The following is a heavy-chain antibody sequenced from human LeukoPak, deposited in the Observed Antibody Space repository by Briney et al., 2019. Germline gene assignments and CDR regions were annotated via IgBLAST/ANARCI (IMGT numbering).Heavy chain of an antibody. CDR3: ARDRYGDYGFDY. CDR2: ITSSSYI. CDR1: GFTFSNYA. Sequence: PGGSLRLSCAASGFTFSNYAMSWVGQAPGKGLEWVSSITSSSYIYYADSVKGRFTISRDNAKNSLYLQMNSLRAEDTAVYYCARDRYGDYGFDYWGQGTLVTVSS. D-gene: IGHD4-17*01. J-gene: IGHJ4*02. V-gene: IGHV3-21*01.